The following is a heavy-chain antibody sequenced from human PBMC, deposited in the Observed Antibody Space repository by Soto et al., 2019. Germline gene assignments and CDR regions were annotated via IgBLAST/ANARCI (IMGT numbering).Heavy chain of an antibody. J-gene: IGHJ4*02. CDR3: ALCLGSGVDY. CDR2: ISTSGATR. CDR1: GFTFSTDS. D-gene: IGHD6-19*01. V-gene: IGHV3-48*02. Sequence: EVQLVESGGGLVQPGGSLRLSCVASGFTFSTDSMNWVRQAPGKGLEWVAHISTSGATRYYADSVKGRFTISRDNAKTSLYLQLDSLRNEDTAVYYCALCLGSGVDYWGQGTLVTVSS.